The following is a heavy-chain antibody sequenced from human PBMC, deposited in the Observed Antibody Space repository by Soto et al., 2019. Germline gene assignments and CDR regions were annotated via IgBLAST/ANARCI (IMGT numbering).Heavy chain of an antibody. CDR2: INHSGST. CDR3: ARRRQYYGSGSYYNSRGAFDI. CDR1: GGSFSGYY. J-gene: IGHJ3*02. Sequence: PEETLSLTCAVYGGSFSGYYWSWIRQPPGKGLEWIGEINHSGSTNYNPSLKSRVTISVDTSKNQFSLKLSSVTAADTAVYYCARRRQYYGSGSYYNSRGAFDIWGQGTMVTVSS. V-gene: IGHV4-34*01. D-gene: IGHD3-10*01.